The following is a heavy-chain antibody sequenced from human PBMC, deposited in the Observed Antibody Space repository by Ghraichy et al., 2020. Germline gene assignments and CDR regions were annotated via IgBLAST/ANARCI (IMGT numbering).Heavy chain of an antibody. J-gene: IGHJ6*03. CDR3: ARVTYYYDSSGYYSARGSDYYYYYYMDV. CDR2: INHSGRT. V-gene: IGHV4-34*01. CDR1: GGSFSGYY. D-gene: IGHD3-22*01. Sequence: SETLSLTCAVYGGSFSGYYWSWIRQPPGKGLEWIGEINHSGRTNYNPSLKSRVTISVDTSKNQFSLKLSYVTAADTAVYYCARVTYYYDSSGYYSARGSDYYYYYYMDVWGKGTTVTVSS.